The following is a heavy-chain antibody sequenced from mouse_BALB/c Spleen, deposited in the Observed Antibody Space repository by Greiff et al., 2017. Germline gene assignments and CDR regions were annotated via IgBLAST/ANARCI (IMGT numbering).Heavy chain of an antibody. CDR3: ARDDYDEEAGFAY. D-gene: IGHD2-4*01. Sequence: EVKLVESGGGLVKPGGSLKLSCAASGFTFSDYYMYWVRQTPEKRLEWVATISDGGSYTYYPDSVKGRFTISRDNAKNNLYLQMSSLKSEDTAMYYCARDDYDEEAGFAYWGQGTLVTVSA. CDR2: ISDGGSYT. V-gene: IGHV5-4*02. J-gene: IGHJ3*01. CDR1: GFTFSDYY.